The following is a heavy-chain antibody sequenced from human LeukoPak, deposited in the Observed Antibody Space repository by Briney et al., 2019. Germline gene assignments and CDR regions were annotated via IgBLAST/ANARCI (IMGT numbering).Heavy chain of an antibody. D-gene: IGHD3-3*01. Sequence: GGSLRLSCAASGFTVSSNYMSWVRQAPGKGLEWVSVIYSGGSTYYADSVKGRFTISRHNSKNTLHLQMNSLRAEDTAVYYCARVRNDFWSGYYHYYFDYWGQGTLVTVSS. V-gene: IGHV3-53*04. J-gene: IGHJ4*02. CDR2: IYSGGST. CDR3: ARVRNDFWSGYYHYYFDY. CDR1: GFTVSSNY.